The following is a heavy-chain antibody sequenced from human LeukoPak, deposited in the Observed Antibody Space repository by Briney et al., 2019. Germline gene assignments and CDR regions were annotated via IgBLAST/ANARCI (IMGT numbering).Heavy chain of an antibody. Sequence: GGSLRLSCAVSGFSVRTNLMSWVRQAPGKGLEWVSAISGSGGSTYYADSVKGRFTISRDNSKNTLYLQMNSLRAEDTAVYYCAKSPTYYDFWSGRYYFDYWGQGTLVTVSS. CDR2: ISGSGGST. CDR3: AKSPTYYDFWSGRYYFDY. CDR1: GFSVRTNL. J-gene: IGHJ4*02. D-gene: IGHD3-3*01. V-gene: IGHV3-23*01.